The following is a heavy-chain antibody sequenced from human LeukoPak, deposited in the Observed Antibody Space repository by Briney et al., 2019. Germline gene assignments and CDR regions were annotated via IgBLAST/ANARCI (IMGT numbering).Heavy chain of an antibody. V-gene: IGHV5-10-1*01. CDR1: GYRFTRYW. J-gene: IGHJ6*02. CDR2: IDPSDSYT. D-gene: IGHD4-11*01. Sequence: GESLRISCKGSGYRFTRYWISWVRQMPGRGLEWMGRIDPSDSYTNYSPSFQGHVTISADKSISTAYLQWSSLTASDTAMYYCARSIDPITTPYYYYAMDVWGQGTTVTASS. CDR3: ARSIDPITTPYYYYAMDV.